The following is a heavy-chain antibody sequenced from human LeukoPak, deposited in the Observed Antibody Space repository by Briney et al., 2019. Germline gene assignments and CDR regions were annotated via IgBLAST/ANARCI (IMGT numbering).Heavy chain of an antibody. CDR2: ISPTSCGT. D-gene: IGHD3-3*01. CDR1: GYTFSDYY. J-gene: IGHJ4*02. V-gene: IGHV1-2*02. CDR3: ARDHDFSYDY. Sequence: SVTVSCQASGYTFSDYYLHWVRQAPGQGREGMGWISPTSCGTNYAQKFQGRVTMTRDTSISTAYMEVSRLRSDDTALYCCARDHDFSYDYWGQGTLVTVSS.